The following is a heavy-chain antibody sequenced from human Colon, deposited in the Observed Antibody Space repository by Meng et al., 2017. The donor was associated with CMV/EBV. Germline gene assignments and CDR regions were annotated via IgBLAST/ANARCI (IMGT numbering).Heavy chain of an antibody. Sequence: GGSLKISCAASGFTFSTYWMSWVRQAPGEGLEWVANIKQDGSEKNYVDSVKGRFTISRDNAKNSLYLQMNSLRAEDTAVYYCVYGGFFFNYWGQGTLVTVSS. J-gene: IGHJ4*02. CDR2: IKQDGSEK. V-gene: IGHV3-7*01. CDR3: VYGGFFFNY. CDR1: GFTFSTYW. D-gene: IGHD4-23*01.